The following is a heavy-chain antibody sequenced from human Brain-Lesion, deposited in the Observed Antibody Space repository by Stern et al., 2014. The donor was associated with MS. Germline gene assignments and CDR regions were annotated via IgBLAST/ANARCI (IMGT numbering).Heavy chain of an antibody. CDR2: IFNSGST. V-gene: IGHV4-61*02. D-gene: IGHD2-2*01. J-gene: IGHJ6*02. CDR3: ARGRVVPGFQYYATDV. CDR1: GGSISSGGYY. Sequence: VQLVESGPGLVKPSQTLSLSCTVSGGSISSGGYYWSWIRQPAGKGLEWIGRIFNSGSTSYNPSRKSRVTISIDTSKNQFPLGLNSMTAADTAVYYCARGRVVPGFQYYATDVWGQGTTVIVSS.